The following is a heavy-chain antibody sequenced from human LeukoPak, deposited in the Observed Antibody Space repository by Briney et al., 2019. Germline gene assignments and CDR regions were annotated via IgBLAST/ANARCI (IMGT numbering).Heavy chain of an antibody. CDR2: INPNSGGT. Sequence: GESLKISCKASGYTFTGYYMHWVRQAPGQGLEWMGRINPNSGGTNYAQKFQGRVTMTRDTSISTAYMELSRLRSDDTAVYYCLVATTGSYYYYYMDVWGKGTTVTVSS. J-gene: IGHJ6*03. V-gene: IGHV1-2*06. CDR3: LVATTGSYYYYYMDV. D-gene: IGHD2-15*01. CDR1: GYTFTGYY.